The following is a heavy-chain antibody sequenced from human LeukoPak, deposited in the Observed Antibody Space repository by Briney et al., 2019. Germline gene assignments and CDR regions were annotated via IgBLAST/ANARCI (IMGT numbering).Heavy chain of an antibody. D-gene: IGHD2-21*01. CDR3: AWGGIAAFDS. CDR2: ISSSGNTR. Sequence: PGGSLRLSCAASRFTFSDYYMSWIRQAPGRGLEWVAYISSSGNTRYYADSVKGRFTISRDNAKNSLYLQMNSLRAEDTAVYYCAWGGIAAFDSWGQGTLVTVSS. CDR1: RFTFSDYY. J-gene: IGHJ4*02. V-gene: IGHV3-11*04.